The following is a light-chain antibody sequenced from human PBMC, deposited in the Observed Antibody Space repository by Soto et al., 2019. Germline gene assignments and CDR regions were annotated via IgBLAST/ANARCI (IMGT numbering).Light chain of an antibody. Sequence: EIVLTQSPDTVSLSTGERDTLSCRARQSVSSSNFAWYQQQPAQAPRLLIYGASRRAPGIPERFSGSGSGTDFTLTISRLEPEDFAVYYCQQYLTSPKTFGQGTNVDVK. V-gene: IGKV3-20*01. CDR1: QSVSSSN. CDR2: GAS. CDR3: QQYLTSPKT. J-gene: IGKJ1*01.